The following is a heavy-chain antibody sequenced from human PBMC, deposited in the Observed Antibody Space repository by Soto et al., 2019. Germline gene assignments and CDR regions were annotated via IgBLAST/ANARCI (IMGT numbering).Heavy chain of an antibody. CDR3: AGARYYYDSSGYIHFDY. J-gene: IGHJ4*02. CDR1: GGTFSSYA. V-gene: IGHV1-69*06. Sequence: SVEVSCKASGGTFSSYAISWVRQAPGQGLEWMGGIIPIFGTANYAQKFQGRVTITADKSTSTAYMELSSLRSEDTAVYYCAGARYYYDSSGYIHFDYWGQGTLVTVSS. D-gene: IGHD3-22*01. CDR2: IIPIFGTA.